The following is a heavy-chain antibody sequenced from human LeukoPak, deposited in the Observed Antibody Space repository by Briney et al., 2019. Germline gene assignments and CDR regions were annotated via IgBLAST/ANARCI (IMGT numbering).Heavy chain of an antibody. J-gene: IGHJ4*02. CDR3: ARGAWDYDGKDY. D-gene: IGHD1-7*01. V-gene: IGHV1-2*06. CDR1: GYTFTGFY. CDR2: INPRIGDT. Sequence: ASVKFSCKASGYTFTGFYIHWVRQAPGQGLEWMGRINPRIGDTNSARTFQGRVTMTRDTSISTAHMDLNRLTSDDTAVYYCARGAWDYDGKDYWGQGTLVTVSS.